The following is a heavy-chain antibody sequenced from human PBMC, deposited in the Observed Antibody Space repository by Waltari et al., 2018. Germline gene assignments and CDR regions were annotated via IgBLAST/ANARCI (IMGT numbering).Heavy chain of an antibody. CDR3: AGAEEGIAAAFDY. Sequence: QVQLQESGPGLVKPSGTLSLTCAVSGGSISSSNWWSWVRQPPGKGLEWIGEIYHSGSTNYNPSPKSRVTISVDKSKNQFSLKLSSVTDADTAVYYCAGAEEGIAAAFDYWGQGTLVTVSS. J-gene: IGHJ4*02. CDR2: IYHSGST. V-gene: IGHV4-4*02. D-gene: IGHD6-13*01. CDR1: GGSISSSNW.